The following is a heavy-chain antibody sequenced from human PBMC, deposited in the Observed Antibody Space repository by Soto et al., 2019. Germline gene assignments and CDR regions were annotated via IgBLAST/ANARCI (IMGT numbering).Heavy chain of an antibody. J-gene: IGHJ6*02. CDR2: ISWDGGST. V-gene: IGHV3-43*01. Sequence: GGSLRLSCAASGFTFDDYTMHWVRQAPGKGLEWVSLISWDGGSTYYADSVKGRFTISRDNSKNSLYLQMNSLRTEDTALYYCAKDIWPRGYSYGSDYYGMDVWGEGTTVTV. CDR1: GFTFDDYT. D-gene: IGHD5-18*01. CDR3: AKDIWPRGYSYGSDYYGMDV.